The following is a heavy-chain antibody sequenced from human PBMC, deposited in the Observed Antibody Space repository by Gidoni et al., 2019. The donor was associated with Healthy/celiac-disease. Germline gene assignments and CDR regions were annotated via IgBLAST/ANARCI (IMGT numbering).Heavy chain of an antibody. Sequence: QVQLQESGPGLVKPSETLSLTCTVSGGSISSYYWSWIRQPPGKGLEWIGYIYYSGSTNYNPSLKSRVTISVDTSKNQFSLKLSSVTAADTAVYYCARDFPHSTQLPYTYYGMDVWGQGTTVTVSS. CDR1: GGSISSYY. CDR3: ARDFPHSTQLPYTYYGMDV. V-gene: IGHV4-59*01. D-gene: IGHD2-2*01. J-gene: IGHJ6*02. CDR2: IYYSGST.